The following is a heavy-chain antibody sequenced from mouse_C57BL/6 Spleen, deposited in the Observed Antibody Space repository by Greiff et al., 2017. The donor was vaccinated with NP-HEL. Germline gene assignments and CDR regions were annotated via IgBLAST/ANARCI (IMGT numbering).Heavy chain of an antibody. CDR3: ARDKTTVVARYFDV. D-gene: IGHD1-1*01. Sequence: EVKVVESGGGLVKPGGSLQLSCAASGFTFSSYAMSWVRQTPEKRLEWVATISDGGSYTYYPDNVKGRFTISRDNAKNNLYLQMSHLKSEDTAMYYCARDKTTVVARYFDVWGTGTTVTVSS. CDR1: GFTFSSYA. CDR2: ISDGGSYT. V-gene: IGHV5-4*01. J-gene: IGHJ1*03.